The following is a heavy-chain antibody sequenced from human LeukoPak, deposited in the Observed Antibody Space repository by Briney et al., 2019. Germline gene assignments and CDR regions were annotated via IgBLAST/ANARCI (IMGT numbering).Heavy chain of an antibody. CDR1: GGSISSYY. D-gene: IGHD3-10*01. Sequence: SETLSLTCTVSGGSISSYYWSWLRQPPGKGLEWIGYIYYSGSTNYNPSLKSRVTISVDTSKNQFSLKLSSVAAADTAVYYCARSLWFRELLSPFDYWGQGTMVTVSS. CDR2: IYYSGST. J-gene: IGHJ4*02. CDR3: ARSLWFRELLSPFDY. V-gene: IGHV4-59*01.